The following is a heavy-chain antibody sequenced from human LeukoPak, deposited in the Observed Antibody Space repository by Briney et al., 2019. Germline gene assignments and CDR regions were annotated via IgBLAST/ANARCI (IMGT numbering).Heavy chain of an antibody. V-gene: IGHV4-61*01. CDR1: GASVSSGSYY. CDR3: ARGSREYTYG. CDR2: IYYSGST. Sequence: SETLSLTCTVSGASVSSGSYYWSWIRQPPGKGLEWIGYIYYSGSTNYNPSLKSRVTISVDTSKNQFSLKLSSVTAADTAVYYCARGSREYTYGWGQGTLVTVSS. D-gene: IGHD5-18*01. J-gene: IGHJ4*02.